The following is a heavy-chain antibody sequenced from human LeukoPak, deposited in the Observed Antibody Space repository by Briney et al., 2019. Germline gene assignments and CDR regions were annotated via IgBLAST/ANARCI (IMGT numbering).Heavy chain of an antibody. D-gene: IGHD3-10*01. V-gene: IGHV4-39*01. CDR1: GGSISNSNYY. Sequence: PSETLSLTCTVSGGSISNSNYYWGWIRQPPEKGLEWIGSIYYSGSTFYRASLKSRVTISADTSKNQFSLKLSFVTAADTAVYYCTRYGPASRLDAFEIWGQGTTVTVSS. J-gene: IGHJ3*02. CDR2: IYYSGST. CDR3: TRYGPASRLDAFEI.